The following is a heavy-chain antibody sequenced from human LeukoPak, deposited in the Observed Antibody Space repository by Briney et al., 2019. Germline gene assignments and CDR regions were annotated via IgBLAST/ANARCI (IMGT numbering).Heavy chain of an antibody. J-gene: IGHJ4*02. CDR2: IYPNSGGT. V-gene: IGHV1-2*02. CDR3: ARVPSSSSYFDY. D-gene: IGHD6-6*01. CDR1: GYTFTGYY. Sequence: ASVKVSCKASGYTFTGYYMHWVRQAPGQGLEWMGWIYPNSGGTNYAQKFQGRVTMTRDTSISTAYMELGRLRSDDTAVYYCARVPSSSSYFDYWGQGTLVTVSS.